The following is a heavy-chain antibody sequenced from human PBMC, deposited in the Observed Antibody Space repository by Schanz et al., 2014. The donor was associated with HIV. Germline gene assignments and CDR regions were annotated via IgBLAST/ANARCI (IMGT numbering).Heavy chain of an antibody. Sequence: EVQLLESGGGLVQPGGSLRLSCAASAFPFSNHAMSWVRQAPGKGLEWVSGISISGETTFYADSVKGRFTISRDNSKNTVYLQMNTLRAEDTAVYYCANEEVPNDYWGQGTTVTVSS. CDR2: ISISGETT. CDR1: AFPFSNHA. D-gene: IGHD2-8*01. V-gene: IGHV3-23*01. CDR3: ANEEVPNDY. J-gene: IGHJ6*02.